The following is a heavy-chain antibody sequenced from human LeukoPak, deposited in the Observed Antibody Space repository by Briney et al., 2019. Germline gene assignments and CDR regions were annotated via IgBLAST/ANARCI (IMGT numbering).Heavy chain of an antibody. CDR3: ARAITAAGNFAFDI. J-gene: IGHJ3*02. D-gene: IGHD6-13*01. V-gene: IGHV3-21*01. CDR1: GFTFSSYS. CDR2: ISSSSSYI. Sequence: GGSLRLSCAASGFTFSSYSMNWVRQAPGKGLEWVSSISSSSSYIYYADSVKGRFTISRDNAKNSLYLQMNSLRAEDTAVYYCARAITAAGNFAFDIWGQGTMVTVSS.